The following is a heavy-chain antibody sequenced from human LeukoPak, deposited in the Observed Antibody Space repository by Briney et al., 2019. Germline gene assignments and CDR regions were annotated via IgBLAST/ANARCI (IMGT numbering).Heavy chain of an antibody. J-gene: IGHJ4*02. CDR1: GFTFSSYA. CDR2: ISSSGSTI. D-gene: IGHD3-22*01. V-gene: IGHV3-48*04. CDR3: ARLTPYYYDSSGTFDY. Sequence: GGSLRLSCAASGFTFSSYAMSWVRQAPGKGLEWVSYISSSGSTIYYADSVKGRFTISRDNAKNSLYLQMNSLRAEDTAVYYCARLTPYYYDSSGTFDYRGQGTLVTVSS.